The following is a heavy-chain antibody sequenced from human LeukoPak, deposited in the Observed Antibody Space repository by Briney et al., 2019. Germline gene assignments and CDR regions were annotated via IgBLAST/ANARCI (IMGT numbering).Heavy chain of an antibody. Sequence: PGGSLRLSCAASGFTFSSYAMHWDRQAPGKGLEWVAVISYDGSNKYYADSVKGRFTISRDNSKNTLYLQMNSLRAEDTAVYYCARAPPHHYDSSVGYFDYWGQGTLVTVSS. CDR2: ISYDGSNK. J-gene: IGHJ4*02. V-gene: IGHV3-30*04. CDR3: ARAPPHHYDSSVGYFDY. D-gene: IGHD3-22*01. CDR1: GFTFSSYA.